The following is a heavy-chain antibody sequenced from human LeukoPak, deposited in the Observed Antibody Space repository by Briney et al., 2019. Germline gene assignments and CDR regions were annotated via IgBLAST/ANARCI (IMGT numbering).Heavy chain of an antibody. CDR1: GFTFSTHS. V-gene: IGHV3-21*04. CDR3: ATEEYYYDSSGYYQDY. Sequence: GGSLRLSCRTSGFTFSTHSMNWVRQAPGKGLEWVASSRSYSGDIYYADSVKGRFTISRDNAKNTLYLQMNSLRAEDTAVYYCATEEYYYDSSGYYQDYWGQGTLVTVSS. J-gene: IGHJ4*02. D-gene: IGHD3-22*01. CDR2: SRSYSGDI.